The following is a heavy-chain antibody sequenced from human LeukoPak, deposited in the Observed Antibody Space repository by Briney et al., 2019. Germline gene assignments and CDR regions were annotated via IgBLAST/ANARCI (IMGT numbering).Heavy chain of an antibody. CDR3: ARELLTYSNHKLGHYMDV. J-gene: IGHJ6*03. D-gene: IGHD4-11*01. Sequence: KPGGSLRLSCAASGFTFSSYSINWVRQAPGKGLEWVSCISSSNYIYYADSVKGRFTVSRENAKNSLYLQMNSLRAEDTAVYYCARELLTYSNHKLGHYMDVWGKGTTVTVSS. CDR1: GFTFSSYS. CDR2: ISSSNYI. V-gene: IGHV3-21*01.